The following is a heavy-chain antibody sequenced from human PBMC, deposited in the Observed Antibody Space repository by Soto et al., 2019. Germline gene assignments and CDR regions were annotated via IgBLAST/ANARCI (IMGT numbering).Heavy chain of an antibody. D-gene: IGHD3-3*02. Sequence: QVQLQESGPGLVKPSGTLSLTCAVSGGSISSSNWWSWVRQPPGKGLEWIGEIYHSGSTNYNPSLKSXXTXSXXKAKNQCSRKLGSVTAADTAVYYCARVLGNGAFDIWGQGTMVTVSS. V-gene: IGHV4-4*02. CDR3: ARVLGNGAFDI. J-gene: IGHJ3*02. CDR1: GGSISSSNW. CDR2: IYHSGST.